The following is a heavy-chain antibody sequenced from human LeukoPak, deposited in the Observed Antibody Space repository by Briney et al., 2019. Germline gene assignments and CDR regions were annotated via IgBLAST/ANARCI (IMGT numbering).Heavy chain of an antibody. CDR3: ARGPYYYDSSDYYYSYFDY. CDR1: GGSFSGYY. V-gene: IGHV4-34*01. Sequence: SETLSLTCAVYGGSFSGYYWSWIRQPPGKGLEWIGEINHSGSTNYNPSLKSRVTISVDTSKNQFSLKLSSVTAADTAVYYCARGPYYYDSSDYYYSYFDYWGQGTLVTVSS. D-gene: IGHD3-22*01. J-gene: IGHJ4*02. CDR2: INHSGST.